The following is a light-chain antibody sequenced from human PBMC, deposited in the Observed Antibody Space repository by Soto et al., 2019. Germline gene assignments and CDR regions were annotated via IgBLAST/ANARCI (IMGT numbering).Light chain of an antibody. CDR3: QQLNSYLFMST. J-gene: IGKJ2*01. CDR2: GAS. V-gene: IGKV1-9*01. CDR1: QGISSY. Sequence: DIQLTQSPSFLSASVGDRVTSTCRASQGISSYLAWYQQKPGKAPKLLIFGASTLQRGVPSRVSGSRAVTDFTLNISTLHCEDFATYDWQQLNSYLFMSTFGQGTKLEIK.